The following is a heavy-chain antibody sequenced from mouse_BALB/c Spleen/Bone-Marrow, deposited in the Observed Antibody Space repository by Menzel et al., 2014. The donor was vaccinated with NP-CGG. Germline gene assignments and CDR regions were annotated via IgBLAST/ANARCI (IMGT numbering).Heavy chain of an antibody. CDR1: GFTFXSYT. V-gene: IGHV5-9*03. J-gene: IGHJ2*01. Sequence: DVKLEESGGGLVKAGGSLKLSCAASGFTFXSYTMSWVRQTPEKRLEWVATISSGGGNTYYPDSVKGRFTISRDNAKNNLYLQMSSLRSEDTALYYCARYMITTSYFDYWGQGTTLTVSS. D-gene: IGHD2-4*01. CDR3: ARYMITTSYFDY. CDR2: ISSGGGNT.